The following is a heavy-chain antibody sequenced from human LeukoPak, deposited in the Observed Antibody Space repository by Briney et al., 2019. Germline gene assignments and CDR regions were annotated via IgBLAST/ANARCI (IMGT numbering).Heavy chain of an antibody. V-gene: IGHV4-59*01. CDR3: ARLRYSSSWYRTDY. CDR2: MFKSGST. J-gene: IGHJ4*02. CDR1: GGSIGGDY. Sequence: SETLSLTCIVSGGSIGGDYWSWMRQPPGKGLEWIGHMFKSGSTEYNPSLASRVTITLDSSRNQYSLKLRSVTAADTAMYYCARLRYSSSWYRTDYWGQGTLVTVSS. D-gene: IGHD6-13*01.